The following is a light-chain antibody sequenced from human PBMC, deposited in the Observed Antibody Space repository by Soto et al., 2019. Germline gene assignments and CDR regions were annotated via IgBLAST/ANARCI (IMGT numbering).Light chain of an antibody. Sequence: EIVLTQSPATLSLSPGEGATLSCRASQSVSSYLAWYQQKPGQAPRLLIYDASNRATGIPARFSGSGSGTDFTLTISSLAPEDFAVYYCQQRSNWPPSPTFGGGTKVEIK. CDR1: QSVSSY. CDR2: DAS. J-gene: IGKJ4*01. V-gene: IGKV3-11*01. CDR3: QQRSNWPPSPT.